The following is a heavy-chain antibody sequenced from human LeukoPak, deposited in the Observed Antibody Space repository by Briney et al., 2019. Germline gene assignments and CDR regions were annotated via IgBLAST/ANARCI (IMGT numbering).Heavy chain of an antibody. CDR1: GFTVSRND. V-gene: IGHV3-53*01. Sequence: GGSLRLSCAASGFTVSRNDMSWVRQAPGKGLDWVSVMYSGGSTDYADSVKGRFTISRDNSKNTLYLQMNSLRAEDTAVCYCASHDSYCSGGSCYFSWGQGTLVTVSS. J-gene: IGHJ4*02. D-gene: IGHD2-15*01. CDR2: MYSGGST. CDR3: ASHDSYCSGGSCYFS.